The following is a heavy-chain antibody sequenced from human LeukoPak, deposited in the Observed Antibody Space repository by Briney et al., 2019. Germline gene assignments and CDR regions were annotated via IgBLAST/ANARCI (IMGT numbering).Heavy chain of an antibody. D-gene: IGHD2-2*01. CDR1: GYSISSGYY. Sequence: SETLSLTCAVSGYSISSGYYWGWIRQPPGKGLEWIGSIYSGSTYNNPSLKSRVTISVDTSKNQLSLKLSSVTAADTAVYYCARIYCSSTTCYPDNWGQGTLVAVSS. CDR2: IYSGST. CDR3: ARIYCSSTTCYPDN. V-gene: IGHV4-38-2*01. J-gene: IGHJ4*02.